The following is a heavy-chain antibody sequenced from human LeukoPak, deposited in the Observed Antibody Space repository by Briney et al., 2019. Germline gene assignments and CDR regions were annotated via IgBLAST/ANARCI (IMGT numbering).Heavy chain of an antibody. D-gene: IGHD2/OR15-2a*01. V-gene: IGHV3-21*01. CDR3: ARVFSRVSDY. Sequence: PGGSLRLSCAASGFTLTSNSMNWVRQAPGKGMEWVSSISSSSSYIYYADSVKGRFTISRDNAKNSLYLQMNSLRAEDTAVYYCARVFSRVSDYWGQGTLVTVSS. J-gene: IGHJ4*02. CDR1: GFTLTSNS. CDR2: ISSSSSYI.